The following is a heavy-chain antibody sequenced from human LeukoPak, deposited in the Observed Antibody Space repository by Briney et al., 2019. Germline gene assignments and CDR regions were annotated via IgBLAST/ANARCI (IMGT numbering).Heavy chain of an antibody. CDR2: INPNSGGT. J-gene: IGHJ3*02. CDR1: GYTXTGQY. V-gene: IGHV1-2*02. D-gene: IGHD4-17*01. CDR3: ARDDYGVFDAFDI. Sequence: ASVKVSCKASGYTXTGQYMHWVRQAPGQGLEWMGWINPNSGGTNYAQKFQGRVTMTRDTSISTAYMELSRLRSDDTAVYYCARDDYGVFDAFDIWGQGTMVTVSS.